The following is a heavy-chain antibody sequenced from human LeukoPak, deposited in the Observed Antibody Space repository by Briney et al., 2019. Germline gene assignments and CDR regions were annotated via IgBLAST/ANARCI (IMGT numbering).Heavy chain of an antibody. V-gene: IGHV3-30*02. CDR1: GFTLTTYG. CDR2: IPSDGNNK. J-gene: IGHJ3*02. Sequence: GGSLRLSCAASGFTLTTYGVHWVRQAPGQGLEWVAFIPSDGNNKQYAESVKGRVTIFRDNSKNTLYLQMNSLVTEDTAVYYCAKARSGGSWTSDIWGQGTMVIVSS. D-gene: IGHD2-15*01. CDR3: AKARSGGSWTSDI.